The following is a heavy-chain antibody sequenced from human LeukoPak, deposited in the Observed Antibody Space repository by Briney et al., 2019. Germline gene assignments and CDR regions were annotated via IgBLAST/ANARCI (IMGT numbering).Heavy chain of an antibody. J-gene: IGHJ3*02. Sequence: PGGSLRLSCAAPGFTFSSYGMHWVRQAPGKGLEWVAVISYDGSNKYYADSVKGRFTISRDNSKNTLYLQMDSLRAEDTAVYYCANGLQWELRVAFDIWGQGTMVTVSS. D-gene: IGHD1-26*01. CDR1: GFTFSSYG. CDR2: ISYDGSNK. CDR3: ANGLQWELRVAFDI. V-gene: IGHV3-30*18.